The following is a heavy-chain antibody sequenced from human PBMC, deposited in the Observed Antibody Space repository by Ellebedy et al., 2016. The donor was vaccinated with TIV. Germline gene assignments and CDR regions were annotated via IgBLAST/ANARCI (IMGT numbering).Heavy chain of an antibody. J-gene: IGHJ6*02. CDR3: AKGSVVTGAYVGYYGMDV. D-gene: IGHD2-21*02. CDR1: GFTFSSYA. V-gene: IGHV3-23*01. CDR2: ISGSGGST. Sequence: GESLKISCAASGFTFSSYAMSWVRQAPGKGLEWVSAISGSGGSTYYADSVKGRFTISRDNSKNTLYLQMNSLRAEDTAVYYCAKGSVVTGAYVGYYGMDVWGQGTTVTVSS.